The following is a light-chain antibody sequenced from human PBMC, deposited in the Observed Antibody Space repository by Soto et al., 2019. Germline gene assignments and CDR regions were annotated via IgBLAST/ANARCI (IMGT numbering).Light chain of an antibody. V-gene: IGKV3-15*01. CDR2: GAS. J-gene: IGKJ1*01. CDR3: QQYNNWPGWT. CDR1: QSVSSH. Sequence: TLSVSXGDRATLSCRTSQSVSSHLAWYQQKPGQAPRLLIHGASTRATGIPARFSGSGSGTEFTLTISSLQSEDFAVYHCQQYNNWPGWTFGQGTKWIS.